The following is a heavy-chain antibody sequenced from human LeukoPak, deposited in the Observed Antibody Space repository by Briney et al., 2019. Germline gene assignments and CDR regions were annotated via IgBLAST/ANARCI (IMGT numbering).Heavy chain of an antibody. Sequence: PSETLSLTCTVSGYSISSGHYWGWIRQPAGKGLEWIGTIYHRGSTYYNPSLKSRVTISVDTSKNQFSLSLSSVTAADTAVYYCARVGRYAFDIWGQGTMVSVSS. CDR3: ARVGRYAFDI. V-gene: IGHV4-38-2*02. CDR2: IYHRGST. J-gene: IGHJ3*02. CDR1: GYSISSGHY. D-gene: IGHD1-1*01.